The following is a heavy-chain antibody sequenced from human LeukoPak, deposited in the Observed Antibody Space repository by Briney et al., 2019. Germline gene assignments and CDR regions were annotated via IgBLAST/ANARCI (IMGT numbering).Heavy chain of an antibody. CDR1: GGSISSGSYY. CDR2: IYTSGST. CDR3: ARDQENILFDWFDP. V-gene: IGHV4-61*02. D-gene: IGHD3-9*01. Sequence: SETLSLTCTVSGGSISSGSYYWSWIRQPAGKGLEWIGRIYTSGSTNYNPSLKSRVTISVDTSKNQFSLKLSSVTAVDTAVYYCARDQENILFDWFDPWGQGTLVTVSS. J-gene: IGHJ5*02.